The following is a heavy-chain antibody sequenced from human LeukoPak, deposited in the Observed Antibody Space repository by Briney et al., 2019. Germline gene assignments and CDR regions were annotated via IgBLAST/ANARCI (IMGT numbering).Heavy chain of an antibody. CDR3: ARGGAARPRGWFDP. V-gene: IGHV4-34*01. Sequence: SETLSLTCAVYGGSFSGYYWSWIRQPPGKGLEWIGEINHSGSTNYNPSLKSRVTISVDTSKNQFSLKLSSVTAPDTAVYYCARGGAARPRGWFDPWGQGTLVTVSS. CDR1: GGSFSGYY. D-gene: IGHD6-6*01. CDR2: INHSGST. J-gene: IGHJ5*02.